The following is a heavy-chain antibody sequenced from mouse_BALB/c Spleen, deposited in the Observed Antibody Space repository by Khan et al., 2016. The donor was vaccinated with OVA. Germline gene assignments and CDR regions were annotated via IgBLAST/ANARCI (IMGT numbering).Heavy chain of an antibody. CDR1: GYSFTSYW. CDR3: TRSYDSYYFDY. V-gene: IGHV1-5*01. J-gene: IGHJ2*01. CDR2: ISPGISDT. D-gene: IGHD2-4*01. Sequence: VQLQQSGTVLARPGASVKMSCKASGYSFTSYWMHWVKQRPGQGLEWIGAISPGISDTRYNQKFKGKAKLTAVTSASTAYMEFSSLTNEDSAGYYCTRSYDSYYFDYWGQGTTLTVSS.